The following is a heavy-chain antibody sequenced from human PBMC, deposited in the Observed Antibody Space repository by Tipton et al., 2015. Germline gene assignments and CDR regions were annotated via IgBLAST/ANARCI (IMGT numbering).Heavy chain of an antibody. D-gene: IGHD2-2*01. V-gene: IGHV3-53*01. J-gene: IGHJ4*02. CDR2: IRGGGLGT. Sequence: SLRLSCAASGFTVSSNYMSWVRQAPGKGLEWVSVIRGGGLGTYYADSVKGRFTISRDNSKNTLYLQMNSLRAEDTAVYYCATDSPGKYPFEYWGQGTLVTVSS. CDR1: GFTVSSNY. CDR3: ATDSPGKYPFEY.